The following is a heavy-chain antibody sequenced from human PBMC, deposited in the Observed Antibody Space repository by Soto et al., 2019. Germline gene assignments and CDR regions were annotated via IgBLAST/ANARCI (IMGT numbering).Heavy chain of an antibody. D-gene: IGHD4-17*01. CDR2: VYWDDDK. CDR1: GFSLSTSAVG. J-gene: IGHJ4*02. V-gene: IGHV2-5*02. CDR3: AHRKAYGDDAYLDY. Sequence: QITLKESGPTLVKPTQTLTLTCTFSGFSLSTSAVGVGWIRQPPGKALEWLALVYWDDDKHYSPSLKSRLTITKDTYTNQVVLTMTNMDPVDTATYYCAHRKAYGDDAYLDYGSQGTLVTVSS.